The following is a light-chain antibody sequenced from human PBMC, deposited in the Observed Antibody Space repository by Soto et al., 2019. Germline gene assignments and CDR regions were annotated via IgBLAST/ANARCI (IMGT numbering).Light chain of an antibody. CDR3: QQSSNSPMYT. CDR2: AAS. V-gene: IGKV1-39*01. Sequence: DIQLTQSPSSLSASVGDRVTITCRASQSIAFYVNWFQQKPGRAPRLLIYAASSLQSGVPSRFSGSGSGTDFTLTINSLQPEDSETYYCQQSSNSPMYTFGQGTK. J-gene: IGKJ2*01. CDR1: QSIAFY.